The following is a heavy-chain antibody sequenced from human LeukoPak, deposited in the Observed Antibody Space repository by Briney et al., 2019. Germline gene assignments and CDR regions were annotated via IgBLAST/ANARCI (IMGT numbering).Heavy chain of an antibody. CDR1: GGSVSSGSYY. CDR3: ASRYFDWLSGDAEYFQH. D-gene: IGHD3-9*01. CDR2: IYYSGST. J-gene: IGHJ1*01. Sequence: SETLSLTCTVSGGSVSSGSYYWSWIWQPPGKGLEWIGYIYYSGSTNYNPSLKSRVTISVDTSKNQFSLKLSSVTAADTAVYYCASRYFDWLSGDAEYFQHWGQGTLVTVSS. V-gene: IGHV4-61*01.